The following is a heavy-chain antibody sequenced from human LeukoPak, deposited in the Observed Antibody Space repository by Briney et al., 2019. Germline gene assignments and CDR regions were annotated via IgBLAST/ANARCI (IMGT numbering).Heavy chain of an antibody. J-gene: IGHJ6*03. D-gene: IGHD6-6*01. CDR2: IYTSGST. V-gene: IGHV4-4*07. CDR3: ARDYSSSWLNYYYYYMDV. Sequence: SETLTLTCTVSGGSISSYYWSWIRQPAGKGLEWIGRIYTSGSTNYNPSLKSRVTMSVDTSKNQFSLKLSSVTAADTAVYYCARDYSSSWLNYYYYYMDVWGKGTTVTVSS. CDR1: GGSISSYY.